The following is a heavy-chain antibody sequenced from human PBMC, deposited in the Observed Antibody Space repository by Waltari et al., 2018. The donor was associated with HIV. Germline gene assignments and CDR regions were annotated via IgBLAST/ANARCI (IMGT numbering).Heavy chain of an antibody. CDR2: IYSSGIA. V-gene: IGHV4-61*02. Sequence: QVQLRESGPGLVEPSQTLSLICHVTNGSISSGSYYWSWVRQTGGKGLEWNGRIYSSGIATSSPSCDSRISINVGTSRNFAALEVVSVGTEDTGVYYFAVESAFGPAYGGGWSRGWSRGGWFDPWGQGTPVVVSS. J-gene: IGHJ5*02. CDR3: AVESAFGPAYGGGWSRGWSRGGWFDP. D-gene: IGHD6-19*01. CDR1: NGSISSGSYY.